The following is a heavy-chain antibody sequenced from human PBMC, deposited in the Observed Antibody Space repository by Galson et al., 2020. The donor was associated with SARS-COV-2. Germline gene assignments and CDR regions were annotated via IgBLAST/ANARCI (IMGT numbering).Heavy chain of an antibody. D-gene: IGHD3-22*01. V-gene: IGHV3-30*04. J-gene: IGHJ4*02. CDR1: GFTFSSSA. CDR2: ISYDGTTI. Sequence: GGSLRLSCAASGFTFSSSAMHWVRQAPGKGLEWVAIISYDGTTIYKSDSVKGRFTISRDISKNILYLQMNRLRPEDTGVYYCARETDDDSSSWYDYWGQGTLVTVSP. CDR3: ARETDDDSSSWYDY.